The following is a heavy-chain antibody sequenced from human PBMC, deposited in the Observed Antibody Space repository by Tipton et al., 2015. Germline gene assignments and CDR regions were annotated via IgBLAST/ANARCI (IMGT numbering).Heavy chain of an antibody. V-gene: IGHV4-59*01. CDR2: VFHNGDS. CDR1: GGSINNNY. CDR3: ARHKDSGTSPLDY. Sequence: TLSLTCTVSGGSINNNYWSWIRQPPGKGLEYMGYVFHNGDSNYNPSLKSRVSMSVDTSKNQISLKLTSATAADTAIYYCARHKDSGTSPLDYWGQGTLVTVSS. D-gene: IGHD3-10*01. J-gene: IGHJ4*02.